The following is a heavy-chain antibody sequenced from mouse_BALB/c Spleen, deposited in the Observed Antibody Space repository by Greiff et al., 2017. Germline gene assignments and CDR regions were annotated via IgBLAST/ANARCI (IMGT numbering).Heavy chain of an antibody. CDR2: IDPANGNT. CDR3: AAPGKRDAMDY. CDR1: GFNIKDTY. Sequence: EVQLQQSGAELVKPGASVKLSCTASGFNIKDTYMHWVKQRPEQGLEWIGRIDPANGNTKYDPKFQGKATITADTSSNTAYLQLSSLTSEDTAVYYCAAPGKRDAMDYWGQGTSVTVSS. J-gene: IGHJ4*01. D-gene: IGHD2-1*01. V-gene: IGHV14-3*02.